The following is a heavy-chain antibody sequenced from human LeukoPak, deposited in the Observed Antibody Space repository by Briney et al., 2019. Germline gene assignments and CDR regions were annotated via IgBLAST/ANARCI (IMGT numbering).Heavy chain of an antibody. V-gene: IGHV3-23*01. Sequence: PGGSLRLSCAASGFTFSSHGMNWVRQAPGKGLEWVSGISPSGGITYYTDSVKGRFTISRDNSKNTQSLQMNSLRAEDTAVYYCARRTTYIGWRPSESPSCFDYWGQGTLVTVSS. CDR2: ISPSGGIT. CDR1: GFTFSSHG. J-gene: IGHJ4*02. CDR3: ARRTTYIGWRPSESPSCFDY. D-gene: IGHD2-21*02.